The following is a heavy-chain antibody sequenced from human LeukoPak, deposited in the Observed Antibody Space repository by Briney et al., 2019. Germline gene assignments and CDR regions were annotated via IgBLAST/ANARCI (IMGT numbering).Heavy chain of an antibody. CDR3: ARDGLVPTFDY. Sequence: GGSLRLSCAASGFTFSDFSMNWVRQAPGKGLEWVANIKQDGSGKYYVDSVKGRFTISRDNAKNSLYLQMNSLRAEDTAVYYCARDGLVPTFDYWGQGTLVTVSS. J-gene: IGHJ4*02. D-gene: IGHD4/OR15-4a*01. CDR2: IKQDGSGK. CDR1: GFTFSDFS. V-gene: IGHV3-7*01.